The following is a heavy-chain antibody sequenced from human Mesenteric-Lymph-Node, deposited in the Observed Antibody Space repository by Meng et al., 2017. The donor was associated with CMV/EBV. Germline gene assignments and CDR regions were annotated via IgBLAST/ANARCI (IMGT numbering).Heavy chain of an antibody. D-gene: IGHD1-26*01. CDR1: GFTLSDYY. CDR3: ARDGGGNYQKYFRH. CDR2: ISSSGSIM. J-gene: IGHJ1*01. V-gene: IGHV3-11*04. Sequence: GESLKISCAASGFTLSDYYMSWIRQAPGKGLEWVSYISSSGSIMSYADSVKGRFTISRDNAKNSLYLQVSSLRAEDTAVYYCARDGGGNYQKYFRHWGQGTLVTVSS.